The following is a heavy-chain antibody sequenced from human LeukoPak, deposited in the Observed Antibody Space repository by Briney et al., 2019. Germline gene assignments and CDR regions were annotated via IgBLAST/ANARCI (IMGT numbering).Heavy chain of an antibody. Sequence: PGGSLRLSCAASGLTFSTYWMNWVRQAPGKGLEWVANIKQDGNEKYYADSVKGRFTISRDNSKNTLYLQMNSLRAEDTAVYYCARDTASGYSYGGEYFDYWGQGTLVTVSS. CDR1: GLTFSTYW. V-gene: IGHV3-7*01. CDR3: ARDTASGYSYGGEYFDY. J-gene: IGHJ4*02. D-gene: IGHD5-18*01. CDR2: IKQDGNEK.